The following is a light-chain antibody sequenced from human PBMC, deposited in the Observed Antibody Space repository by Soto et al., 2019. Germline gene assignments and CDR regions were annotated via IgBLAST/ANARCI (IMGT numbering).Light chain of an antibody. J-gene: IGKJ1*01. Sequence: DIQMTQSPSTLSASVGDSVTITCRASQSISNWLAWYQQKPGKAPKLLIYDASSLDSGVPSRFSGSGSGTEFTLTICSLQPDVFASYYCQQYYSYSMFGQGTKVEIK. CDR2: DAS. CDR1: QSISNW. V-gene: IGKV1-5*01. CDR3: QQYYSYSM.